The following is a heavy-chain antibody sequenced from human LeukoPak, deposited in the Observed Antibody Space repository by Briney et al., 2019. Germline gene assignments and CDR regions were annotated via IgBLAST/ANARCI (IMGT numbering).Heavy chain of an antibody. J-gene: IGHJ4*02. Sequence: GGSLRLSCAASGFTFSDYYMSWIRQAPGKGLEWVSYISSSGSTIYYADSVKGRFTISRDNAKNSLYLQMNSLRAEETAVYYCASSYDYVWGSYRYTKFQDDYWGQGTLVTVSS. D-gene: IGHD3-16*02. V-gene: IGHV3-11*01. CDR1: GFTFSDYY. CDR2: ISSSGSTI. CDR3: ASSYDYVWGSYRYTKFQDDY.